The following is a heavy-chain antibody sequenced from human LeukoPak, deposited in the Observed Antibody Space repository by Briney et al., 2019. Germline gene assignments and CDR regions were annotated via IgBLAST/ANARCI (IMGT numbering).Heavy chain of an antibody. Sequence: SETLSLTCTVSGGSISSSSYYWGWIRQPPGKGLEWIGYIYYSGSTNYNPSLKSRVTISVDTSKNQFSLKLSSVTAADTAVYYCARERDSSGFDYWGQGTLVTVSS. D-gene: IGHD6-19*01. CDR1: GGSISSSSYY. V-gene: IGHV4-61*01. CDR3: ARERDSSGFDY. CDR2: IYYSGST. J-gene: IGHJ4*02.